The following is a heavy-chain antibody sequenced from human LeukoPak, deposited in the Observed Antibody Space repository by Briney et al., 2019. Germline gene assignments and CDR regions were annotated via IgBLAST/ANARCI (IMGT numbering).Heavy chain of an antibody. CDR1: GGSISSYY. V-gene: IGHV4-59*01. CDR3: ARIAAPTTHNWFDP. CDR2: IYYSGST. J-gene: IGHJ5*02. D-gene: IGHD6-6*01. Sequence: PSETLSLTCTVSGGSISSYYWSWVRQPPGKGVEWIGYIYYSGSTNYNPSLKSRVTISVDTSKNQFSLKLSSVTAADTAVYYCARIAAPTTHNWFDPWGQGTLVTVSS.